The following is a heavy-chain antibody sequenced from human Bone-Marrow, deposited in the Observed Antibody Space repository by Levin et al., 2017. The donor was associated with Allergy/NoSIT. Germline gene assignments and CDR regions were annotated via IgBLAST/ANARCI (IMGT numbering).Heavy chain of an antibody. Sequence: GGSLRLSCATSKFIFDDYVMYWVRQAPGKGLEWVSGISWNSGKTHYADSVKGRFIISRDNAKNSLYLQMNSLRTEDTALYYCVKSLNTMTIHDGFDFWGQGTMVTVSA. CDR2: ISWNSGKT. CDR1: KFIFDDYV. CDR3: VKSLNTMTIHDGFDF. V-gene: IGHV3-9*01. D-gene: IGHD1/OR15-1a*01. J-gene: IGHJ3*01.